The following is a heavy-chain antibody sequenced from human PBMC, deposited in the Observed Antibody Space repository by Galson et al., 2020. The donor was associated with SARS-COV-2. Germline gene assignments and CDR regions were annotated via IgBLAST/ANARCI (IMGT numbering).Heavy chain of an antibody. Sequence: GGSLRLSCVGSGFSFSTYDMNWVRQAPGKGLEWVANIRQDGSEKNYIDSVKGRFTISRDNAKNSLYLQMNSLRVEDTAVYYCAREMGWYIDLWGRGTLVTVSS. CDR1: GFSFSTYD. J-gene: IGHJ2*01. CDR3: AREMGWYIDL. CDR2: IRQDGSEK. V-gene: IGHV3-7*03.